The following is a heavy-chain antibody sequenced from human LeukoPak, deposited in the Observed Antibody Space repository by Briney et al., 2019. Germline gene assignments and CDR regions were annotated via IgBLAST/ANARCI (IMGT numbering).Heavy chain of an antibody. CDR3: ARDPADGSGSLVFDY. D-gene: IGHD3-10*01. J-gene: IGHJ4*02. CDR1: EFSSYS. V-gene: IGHV3-21*01. Sequence: PGGSLRLSCAASEFSSYSMNWVRQAPGKGLEWVSSISSSSSYIYYADSVKGRFTISRDNAKNSLYLQMNSLRAEDTAVYYCARDPADGSGSLVFDYWGQGTLVTVSS. CDR2: ISSSSSYI.